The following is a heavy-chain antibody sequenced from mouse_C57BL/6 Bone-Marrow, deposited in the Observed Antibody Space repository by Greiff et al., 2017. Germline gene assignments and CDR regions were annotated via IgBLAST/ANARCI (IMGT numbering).Heavy chain of an antibody. V-gene: IGHV1-81*01. J-gene: IGHJ1*03. CDR1: GYTFTSYG. Sequence: VQLQQSGAELARPGASVKLSCKASGYTFTSYGISWVKQRTGQGLEWIGEIYPRSGNTYYNEKFKGKATLTADKSSSTAYMELRSLTSEDSAVYFCARDYYGSSPRYFDVWGTGTTVTVSS. D-gene: IGHD1-1*01. CDR2: IYPRSGNT. CDR3: ARDYYGSSPRYFDV.